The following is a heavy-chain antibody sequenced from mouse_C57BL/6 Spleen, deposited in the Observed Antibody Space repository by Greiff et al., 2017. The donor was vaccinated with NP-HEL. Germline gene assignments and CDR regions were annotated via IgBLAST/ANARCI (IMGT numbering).Heavy chain of an antibody. Sequence: QVQLQQSGAELVRPGASVKMSCKASGYTFTSYNMHWVKQTPRQGLEWIGAIYPGNGDTSYNQKFKGKATLTVDKSSSTAYMQLSSLTSEDSAVYFCAKGSYYSNFYAMDDWGQGTSVTVSS. CDR1: GYTFTSYN. CDR3: AKGSYYSNFYAMDD. CDR2: IYPGNGDT. D-gene: IGHD2-5*01. J-gene: IGHJ4*01. V-gene: IGHV1-12*01.